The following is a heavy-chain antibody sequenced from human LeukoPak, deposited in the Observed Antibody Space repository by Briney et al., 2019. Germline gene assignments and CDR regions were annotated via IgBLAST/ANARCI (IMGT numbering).Heavy chain of an antibody. CDR2: ISSSSSYI. J-gene: IGHJ6*03. CDR3: ARATWDPNYYYYMDV. V-gene: IGHV3-21*01. D-gene: IGHD1-26*01. Sequence: GGSLRLSCAASGFTFSSYTMKWVRQAPGKGLEWVSSISSSSSYIYYADSVKGRFTISRDNAKNSPFLQMNSLRAEDTAVYFCARATWDPNYYYYMDVWSKGTTVTISS. CDR1: GFTFSSYT.